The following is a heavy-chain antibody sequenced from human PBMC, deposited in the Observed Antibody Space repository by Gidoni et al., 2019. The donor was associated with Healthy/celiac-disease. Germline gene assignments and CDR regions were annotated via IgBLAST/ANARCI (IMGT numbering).Heavy chain of an antibody. CDR1: GGSISSSSYS. J-gene: IGHJ4*02. CDR2: IYYSGST. V-gene: IGHV4-39*01. CDR3: ARLAYNWNGRSFDY. Sequence: QLQLQESGPGLVKPSETLSLTCTVSGGSISSSSYSWGWIRQPPGKGLEWIGSIYYSGSTYDNPSLKSRVTISVDTSKNQFSLKLSSVTAADTAEYYCARLAYNWNGRSFDYWGQGTLVTVSS. D-gene: IGHD1-20*01.